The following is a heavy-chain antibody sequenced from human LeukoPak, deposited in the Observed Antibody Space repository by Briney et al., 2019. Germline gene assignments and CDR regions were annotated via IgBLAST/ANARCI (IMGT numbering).Heavy chain of an antibody. CDR2: ISSSGNTI. Sequence: GGSLRLSCAASRFTFSDYEVNWVRQSPGKGLEWVSYISSSGNTIFYADSVKGRFTISRDNAKNSLYLQMNNLRAEDTALYYRARGYAYGMDVWGQGTTVTDSS. CDR3: ARGYAYGMDV. CDR1: RFTFSDYE. V-gene: IGHV3-48*03. D-gene: IGHD2-2*01. J-gene: IGHJ6*02.